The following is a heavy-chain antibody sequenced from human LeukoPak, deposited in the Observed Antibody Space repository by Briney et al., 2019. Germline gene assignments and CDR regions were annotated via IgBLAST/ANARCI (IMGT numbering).Heavy chain of an antibody. D-gene: IGHD6-19*01. Sequence: AGGSLRLSCAASGFTFSSYNMNWVRQAPGKGLEWVAVISYDGSNKYSADSVKGRFTISRDNSKNTLYLQMNSLRVEDTAVYYCAKATRSEWLVDYWGQGTLVTVSS. CDR1: GFTFSSYN. CDR2: ISYDGSNK. J-gene: IGHJ4*02. CDR3: AKATRSEWLVDY. V-gene: IGHV3-30*18.